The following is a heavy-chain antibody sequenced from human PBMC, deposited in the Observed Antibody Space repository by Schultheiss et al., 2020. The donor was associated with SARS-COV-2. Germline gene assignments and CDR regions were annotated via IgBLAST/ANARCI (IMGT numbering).Heavy chain of an antibody. Sequence: GGSLRLSCAASGFTFSDYYMSWIRQAPGKGLEWVSYISNSGDTIYYADSVKGRFTVSRDNAQRSLSLQMNNLRAEDTAVYFCARGYDYVWGHHFDSWGQGTLVTVSS. V-gene: IGHV3-11*04. CDR3: ARGYDYVWGHHFDS. CDR1: GFTFSDYY. D-gene: IGHD3-16*01. CDR2: ISNSGDTI. J-gene: IGHJ4*02.